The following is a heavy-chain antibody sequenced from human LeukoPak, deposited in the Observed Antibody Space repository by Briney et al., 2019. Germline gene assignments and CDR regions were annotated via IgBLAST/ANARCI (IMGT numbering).Heavy chain of an antibody. V-gene: IGHV1-69*13. CDR3: ARVVPTTLMNYFDY. CDR2: IIPIFGSA. J-gene: IGHJ4*02. D-gene: IGHD5-12*01. Sequence: ASVKVSCKVSGYTLTELSMHWVRQAPGQGLEWMGGIIPIFGSANYAQKFQGRVTITADESTSTAYMELSSLRSADTAVYYCARVVPTTLMNYFDYWGQGTRVTVSS. CDR1: GYTLTELS.